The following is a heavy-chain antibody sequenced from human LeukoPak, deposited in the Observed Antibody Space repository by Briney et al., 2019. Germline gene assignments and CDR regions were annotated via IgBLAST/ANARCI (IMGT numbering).Heavy chain of an antibody. CDR2: ISPYNGHT. Sequence: ASVKVSCKTSGYTFTNYGISWVRQAPGQGLEWMAWISPYNGHTNYAQKFQGRVTMTTDTSTTTAYLEVRSLRSDDTALYYCARDLGATTVTPFDYWGQGTLVTVSS. CDR1: GYTFTNYG. J-gene: IGHJ4*02. D-gene: IGHD4-17*01. CDR3: ARDLGATTVTPFDY. V-gene: IGHV1-18*01.